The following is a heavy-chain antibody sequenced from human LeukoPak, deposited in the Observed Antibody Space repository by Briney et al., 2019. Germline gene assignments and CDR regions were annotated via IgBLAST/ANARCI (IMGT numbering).Heavy chain of an antibody. V-gene: IGHV3-48*02. CDR1: GFTFSSYS. CDR2: ISSSSSTI. CDR3: ARDPYSSGWYPYYFDY. J-gene: IGHJ4*02. Sequence: GASLRLSCAASGFTFSSYSMNWVRQAPGKGPEWVSYISSSSSTIYYADSVKGRFTISRDNAKNSLYLQMNSLRDEHTAVYYCARDPYSSGWYPYYFDYWGQGTLVTVSS. D-gene: IGHD6-19*01.